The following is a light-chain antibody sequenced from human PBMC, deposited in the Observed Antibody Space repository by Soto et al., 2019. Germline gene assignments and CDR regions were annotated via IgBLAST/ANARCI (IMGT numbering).Light chain of an antibody. CDR1: SSNIENWNL. CDR3: CAYAGRRTPYV. V-gene: IGLV2-23*01. J-gene: IGLJ2*01. CDR2: ESS. Sequence: QSVLTQPASVSGSPGQSITISCTGNSSNIENWNLVSWFQQDPGKAPKLLICESSKRPSGVSDRFSGSKSGNTASLTISGLQGEDDSDFYCCAYAGRRTPYVFGGGTKLTVL.